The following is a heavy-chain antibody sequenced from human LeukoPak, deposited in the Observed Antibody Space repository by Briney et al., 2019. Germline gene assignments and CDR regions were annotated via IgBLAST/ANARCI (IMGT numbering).Heavy chain of an antibody. J-gene: IGHJ4*02. D-gene: IGHD3-10*01. Sequence: GASVKVSCKASGYTFTSYGISWVRQAPGQGLEWMGWISAYNGNTNYAQKLQGRVTMTTDTSTGTAYMELRSLRSDDTAVYYCARDLRDGSGSYLVSYWGQGTLVTVSS. CDR1: GYTFTSYG. CDR2: ISAYNGNT. CDR3: ARDLRDGSGSYLVSY. V-gene: IGHV1-18*01.